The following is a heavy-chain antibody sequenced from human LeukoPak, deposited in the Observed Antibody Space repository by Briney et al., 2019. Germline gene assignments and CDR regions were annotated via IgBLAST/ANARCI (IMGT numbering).Heavy chain of an antibody. CDR2: ININSGGI. CDR3: ARDRDGGVGTLDY. CDR1: GGTFSSYA. J-gene: IGHJ4*02. D-gene: IGHD3-3*01. Sequence: ASVKVSCKASGGTFSSYAISWVRQAPGQGLEWMGRININSGGINYAQKFQGRVTMTRATSISTAYMELSRLRFDDTAVYYCARDRDGGVGTLDYWGQGTLVPVSS. V-gene: IGHV1-2*06.